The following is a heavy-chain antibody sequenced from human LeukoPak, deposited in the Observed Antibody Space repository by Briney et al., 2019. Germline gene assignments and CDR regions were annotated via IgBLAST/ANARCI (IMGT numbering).Heavy chain of an antibody. CDR2: IHTGGNT. V-gene: IGHV3-53*01. Sequence: GGSLRLSCAASGFTVSDYHMNWVRQAPGKGLEWVSLIHTGGNTYYADSAKGRFSVSRDTSKNIMYLQMNRLRAGETAVYYCARDSGNEFDYWGQGTLVTVSS. CDR1: GFTVSDYH. D-gene: IGHD1-26*01. CDR3: ARDSGNEFDY. J-gene: IGHJ4*02.